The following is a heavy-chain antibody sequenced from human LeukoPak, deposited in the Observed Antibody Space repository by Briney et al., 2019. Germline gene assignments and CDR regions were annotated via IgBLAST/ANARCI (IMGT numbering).Heavy chain of an antibody. CDR2: RFNSGST. CDR1: GGSFSFDS. D-gene: IGHD5-24*01. CDR3: ARRRDGYSIFDY. J-gene: IGHJ4*01. V-gene: IGHV4-59*12. Sequence: PSETLSLTCTVSGGSFSFDSWTWIRQPPGKGLEWIGWRFNSGSTSYNPSLKSRVTISIDTSKNQFSLKLSSVTAADTAVYYGARRRDGYSIFDYWGHGTLVIVSS.